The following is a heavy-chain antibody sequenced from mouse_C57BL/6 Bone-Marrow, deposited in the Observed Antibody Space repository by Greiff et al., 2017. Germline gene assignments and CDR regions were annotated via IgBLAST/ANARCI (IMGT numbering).Heavy chain of an antibody. CDR3: ARLGAY. V-gene: IGHV1-59*01. Sequence: QVHVKQPGAELVRPGTSVKLSCKASGYTFTSYWMHWVKQRPGQGLEWIGVIDPSDSYTNYNQKFKGKATLTVDTSSSTAYMQLSSLTSEDSAVYYCARLGAYWGQGTLVTVPA. CDR1: GYTFTSYW. J-gene: IGHJ3*01. CDR2: IDPSDSYT. D-gene: IGHD4-1*01.